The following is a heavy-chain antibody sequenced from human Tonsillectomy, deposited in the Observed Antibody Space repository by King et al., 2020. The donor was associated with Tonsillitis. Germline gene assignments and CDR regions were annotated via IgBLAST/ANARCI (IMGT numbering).Heavy chain of an antibody. CDR2: ISHDGSNK. CDR3: AKGITMVRGVDEDFDY. D-gene: IGHD3-10*01. J-gene: IGHJ4*02. Sequence: VQLVESGGGVVQPGRSLRLSCAASGFTFSNYGMHWVRQAPGKGLEWVAVISHDGSNKYYADSVKGRFTISRDNSKNTLYLRMNSLRSEDTAVYYCAKGITMVRGVDEDFDYWGQGPLVTVSS. V-gene: IGHV3-30*18. CDR1: GFTFSNYG.